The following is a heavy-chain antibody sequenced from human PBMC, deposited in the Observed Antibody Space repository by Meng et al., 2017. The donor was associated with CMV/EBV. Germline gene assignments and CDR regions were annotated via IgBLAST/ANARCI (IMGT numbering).Heavy chain of an antibody. CDR3: ARPYLFRAAGEFDAFDI. D-gene: IGHD3-10*01. Sequence: ESLKISCTVSGYSISSGYYWGWIRQPPGKGLEWIGSIYHSGSTYYNPSLKSRVTISVDTSKNQFSLKLSSVTAADTAVYYCARPYLFRAAGEFDAFDIWGQGTMVTVSS. V-gene: IGHV4-38-2*02. CDR2: IYHSGST. CDR1: GYSISSGYY. J-gene: IGHJ3*02.